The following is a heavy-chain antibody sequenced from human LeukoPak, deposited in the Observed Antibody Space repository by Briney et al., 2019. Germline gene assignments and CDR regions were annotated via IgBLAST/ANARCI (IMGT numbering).Heavy chain of an antibody. Sequence: ASVKVSCKASGGTFSSYAISWVRQAPGQGLEWMGRIIPILGIANYAQKFQGRVTITADKSTSTAYMELSSLRSEDTAVYYCATDDLNDYGDYGEAAKPSDWGQGTLVTVSS. CDR3: ATDDLNDYGDYGEAAKPSD. CDR2: IIPILGIA. J-gene: IGHJ4*02. D-gene: IGHD4-17*01. CDR1: GGTFSSYA. V-gene: IGHV1-69*04.